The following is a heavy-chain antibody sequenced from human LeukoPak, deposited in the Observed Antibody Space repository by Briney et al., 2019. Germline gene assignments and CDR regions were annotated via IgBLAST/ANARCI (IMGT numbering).Heavy chain of an antibody. D-gene: IGHD6-13*01. CDR3: GRIPAAGSLKGSFDI. CDR1: GYSFTTYW. V-gene: IGHV5-51*01. CDR2: IYPGDSDT. Sequence: GESLKISCKGSGYSFTTYWIGWVRQMPGKGLEWMGIIYPGDSDTTYSPSFQGQVTISADKSISTAYLQWSSLKATDSAMYYCGRIPAAGSLKGSFDIWGQGTMVTVSS. J-gene: IGHJ3*02.